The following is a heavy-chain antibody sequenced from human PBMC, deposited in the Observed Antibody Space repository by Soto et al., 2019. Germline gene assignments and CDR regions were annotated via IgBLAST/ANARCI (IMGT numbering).Heavy chain of an antibody. V-gene: IGHV1-69*04. Sequence: SVKVSCKASGYTFTSYGISWVRQAPGQGLEWMGRIIPILGIANYAQKFQGRVTITADKSTSTAYMELSSLRSEDTAVYYCARGNTEYYDFWSGYYEVLDYWGQGTLVTVSS. CDR2: IIPILGIA. CDR1: GYTFTSYG. D-gene: IGHD3-3*01. CDR3: ARGNTEYYDFWSGYYEVLDY. J-gene: IGHJ4*02.